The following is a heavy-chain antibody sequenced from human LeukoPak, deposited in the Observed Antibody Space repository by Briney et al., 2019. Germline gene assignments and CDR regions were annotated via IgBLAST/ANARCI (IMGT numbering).Heavy chain of an antibody. D-gene: IGHD6-13*01. J-gene: IGHJ4*02. CDR2: IYYSGST. CDR1: GGSISSGGYY. CDR3: TRAPDIAGAGYYFDY. Sequence: KSSQTLSLTCTVSGGSISSGGYYWSWIRQHPGKGLEWIGYIYYSGSTYYNPSLMSRVTISVDASKSQFSLKLSSVTAADTAVYYCTRAPDIAGAGYYFDYWGQGSLVTVSS. V-gene: IGHV4-31*03.